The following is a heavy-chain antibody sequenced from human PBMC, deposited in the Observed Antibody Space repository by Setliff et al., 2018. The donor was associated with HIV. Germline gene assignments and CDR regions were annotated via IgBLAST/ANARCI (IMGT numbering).Heavy chain of an antibody. D-gene: IGHD2-15*01. Sequence: GGSLRLSCAASGFTVSSNYMSWVRQAPGKGLEWVSVISGSGASTFYADSVKGRFTISRDNSKSTLYLQMNGLRVEDTAVYYCAKDGISGGAYPPYYFDYWGHGTLVTVSS. CDR2: ISGSGAST. J-gene: IGHJ4*01. CDR3: AKDGISGGAYPPYYFDY. CDR1: GFTVSSNY. V-gene: IGHV3-23*01.